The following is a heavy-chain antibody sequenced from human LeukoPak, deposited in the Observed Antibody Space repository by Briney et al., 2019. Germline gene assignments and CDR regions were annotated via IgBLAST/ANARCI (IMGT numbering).Heavy chain of an antibody. D-gene: IGHD3-10*01. CDR3: AKARPKFGEGHYYMDV. CDR2: IRYGGSNK. Sequence: GGSLRLSCAASGFTFSSYGMHWVRQAPGKGLEWVAFIRYGGSNKYYADSVKGRFTISRDNSKNTLYLQMNSLRAEDTAVYYCAKARPKFGEGHYYMDVWGKGTTVTVSS. CDR1: GFTFSSYG. V-gene: IGHV3-30*02. J-gene: IGHJ6*03.